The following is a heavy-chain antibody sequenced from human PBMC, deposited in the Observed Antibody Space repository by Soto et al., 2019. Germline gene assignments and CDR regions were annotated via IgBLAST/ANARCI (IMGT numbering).Heavy chain of an antibody. CDR2: ISWDGGST. V-gene: IGHV3-43*01. J-gene: IGHJ4*02. CDR1: GFTFDDYT. D-gene: IGHD6-13*01. Sequence: SGGVVVQPGGSLRLSCAASGFTFDDYTMHWVRQAPGKGLEWVSLISWDGGSTYYADSVKGRFTISRDNSKNSLYLQMNSLRTEDTALYYCAKDLGCTVREACSSSPGNIDYWGQGTLVTVSS. CDR3: AKDLGCTVREACSSSPGNIDY.